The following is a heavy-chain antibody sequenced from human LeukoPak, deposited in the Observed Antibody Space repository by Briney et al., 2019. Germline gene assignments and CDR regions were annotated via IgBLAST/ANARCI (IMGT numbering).Heavy chain of an antibody. CDR1: GYTFTGYY. J-gene: IGHJ4*02. CDR2: INPNSGGT. V-gene: IGHV1-2*02. CDR3: ARDVLGAFDY. D-gene: IGHD3-10*02. Sequence: ASVKVSCKASGYTFTGYYMHWVRQAPGQGLEWMGWINPNSGGTNYAQKFQGRVTMTRDTSISTAYMGLSRLRSDDTAAYYCARDVLGAFDYWGQGTLVTVSS.